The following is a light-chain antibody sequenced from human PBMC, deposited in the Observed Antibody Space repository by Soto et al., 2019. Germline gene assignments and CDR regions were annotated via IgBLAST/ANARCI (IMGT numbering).Light chain of an antibody. V-gene: IGKV1-5*01. CDR1: QSIASY. Sequence: DIQMTQSPSSLSAPVRDSVTITCRASQSIASYVNWYQHKPGKAPKLLIYDASNLDSGVPSRFSGSGSGTEFSLTISNLQPDDCATYYCQQYENYWTFGQGTKVDIK. CDR2: DAS. CDR3: QQYENYWT. J-gene: IGKJ1*01.